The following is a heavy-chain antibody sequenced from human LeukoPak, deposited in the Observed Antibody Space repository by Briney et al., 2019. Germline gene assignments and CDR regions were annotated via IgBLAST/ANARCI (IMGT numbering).Heavy chain of an antibody. V-gene: IGHV3-20*04. D-gene: IGHD3-9*01. CDR3: ARDGLRYFDWLLGEYYFDY. CDR1: GFTFEDYG. J-gene: IGHJ4*02. Sequence: LAGGSLRLSCAASGFTFEDYGMNWVRQGPGKGLEWVSGINWNGGSTGYADSVKGRFTISRDNAKNSLYLQMNSLRAEDTAVYYCARDGLRYFDWLLGEYYFDYWGQGTLVTVSS. CDR2: INWNGGST.